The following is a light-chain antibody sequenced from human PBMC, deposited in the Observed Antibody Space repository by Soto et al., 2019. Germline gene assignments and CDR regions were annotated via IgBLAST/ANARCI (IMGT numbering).Light chain of an antibody. CDR3: MQGTHWPPYT. J-gene: IGKJ2*01. CDR1: QSLAYSDGNTY. V-gene: IGKV2-30*01. Sequence: DVVMTQSPLSLPVTLGQPASISCRSSQSLAYSDGNTYLNWFQQRPGQSPRRLIYKVSNRDSGVPDRLSGSGSGTDVTLQISRVEAEDVGVYYCMQGTHWPPYTFGQGTKLEIK. CDR2: KVS.